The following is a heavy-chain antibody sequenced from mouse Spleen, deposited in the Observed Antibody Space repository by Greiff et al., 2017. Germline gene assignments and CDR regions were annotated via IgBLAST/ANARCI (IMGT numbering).Heavy chain of an antibody. Sequence: VQLQQPGAELVKPGASVKMSCKASGYTFTSYWMHWVKQRPGQGLEWIGVIDPSDSYTSYNQKFKGKATLTVDTSSSTAYMQLSSLTSEDSAVYYCTRTHGSAMDYWGQGTSVTVSS. CDR1: GYTFTSYW. CDR3: TRTHGSAMDY. J-gene: IGHJ4*01. D-gene: IGHD1-1*01. CDR2: IDPSDSYT. V-gene: IGHV1S127*01.